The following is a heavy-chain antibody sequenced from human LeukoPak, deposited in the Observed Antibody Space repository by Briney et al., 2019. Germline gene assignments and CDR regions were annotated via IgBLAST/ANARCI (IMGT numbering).Heavy chain of an antibody. D-gene: IGHD6-6*01. Sequence: PSETLSLTCTVSGGSISSYYWGWIRQPAGKGLEWIGRIYTSGSTNYNPSLKSRVTMSVDTSKNQFSLKLSSVTAADTAVYYCARATSSFGTWPFDPWGQGTLVTVSS. CDR2: IYTSGST. CDR1: GGSISSYY. J-gene: IGHJ5*02. V-gene: IGHV4-4*07. CDR3: ARATSSFGTWPFDP.